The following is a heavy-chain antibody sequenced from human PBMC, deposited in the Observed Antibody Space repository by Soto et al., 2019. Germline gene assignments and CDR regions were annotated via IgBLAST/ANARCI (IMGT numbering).Heavy chain of an antibody. D-gene: IGHD1-26*01. J-gene: IGHJ4*02. CDR3: AKDIVGDPNNSGSPPCLDY. CDR1: GFTFDDYT. CDR2: ISWDGGST. V-gene: IGHV3-43*01. Sequence: GGSLRLSCAASGFTFDDYTMHWVRQAPGKGLEWVSLISWDGGSTYYADSVKGRFTISRDNSKNSLYLQMNSLRTEDTALYYCAKDIVGDPNNSGSPPCLDYWGQGTLVTVSS.